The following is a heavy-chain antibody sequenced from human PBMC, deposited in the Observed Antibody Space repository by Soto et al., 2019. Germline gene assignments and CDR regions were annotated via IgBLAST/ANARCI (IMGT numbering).Heavy chain of an antibody. V-gene: IGHV4-59*01. CDR3: ARAGYSSSSNWFDP. CDR1: GRPITGDY. CDR2: IYYTGST. J-gene: IGHJ5*02. D-gene: IGHD6-6*01. Sequence: SETLSLICTVSGRPITGDYWGWIRQPPGKALEYIGHIYYTGSTRYNPSLTSRVTISLDTSREQFSLKLSSVTAADTAVYYCARAGYSSSSNWFDPWGQGTLVTVSS.